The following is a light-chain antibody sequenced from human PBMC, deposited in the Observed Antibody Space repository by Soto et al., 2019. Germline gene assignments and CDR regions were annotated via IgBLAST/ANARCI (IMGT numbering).Light chain of an antibody. V-gene: IGKV3-20*01. CDR3: HQHGGSPET. J-gene: IGKJ1*01. CDR1: QSVNNNY. Sequence: EIVFTQSPCTLSLSPGERATLSCRASQSVNNNYLAWYQQKPGQAPRLLIFGASRRATGIPDRFIGSGSGTEFILTISRLEPDDFAIYHCHQHGGSPETFGQRTNVDIK. CDR2: GAS.